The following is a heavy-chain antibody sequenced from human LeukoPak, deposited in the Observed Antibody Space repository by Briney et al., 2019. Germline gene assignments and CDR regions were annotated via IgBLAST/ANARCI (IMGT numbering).Heavy chain of an antibody. D-gene: IGHD3-22*01. Sequence: KPSETLSLTCTVSGGSISSYYWSWIRQPPGKGLEWIGYIYYSGSTNYNPSLKSRVTISVDTSKNQFSLKLSSVTAADTAVYYCARGQQDSISGFDYWGQGTLVTVSS. CDR3: ARGQQDSISGFDY. J-gene: IGHJ4*02. CDR2: IYYSGST. CDR1: GGSISSYY. V-gene: IGHV4-59*01.